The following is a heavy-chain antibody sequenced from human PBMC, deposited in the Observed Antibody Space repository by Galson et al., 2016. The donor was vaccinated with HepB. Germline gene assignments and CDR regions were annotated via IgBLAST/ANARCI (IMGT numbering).Heavy chain of an antibody. J-gene: IGHJ3*02. D-gene: IGHD2-21*01. V-gene: IGHV1-46*01. CDR3: ARGAGDAITDAVLDDAFDT. CDR1: GYTFINYY. CDR2: MNPSSGSA. Sequence: SVKVSCKASGYTFINYYLHWVRQAPGQGLEWMGIMNPSSGSATYAQKFQGRVTMARDTSTTTAYMEVTSLRSEDTAVYYCARGAGDAITDAVLDDAFDTWGQGTLVTVSS.